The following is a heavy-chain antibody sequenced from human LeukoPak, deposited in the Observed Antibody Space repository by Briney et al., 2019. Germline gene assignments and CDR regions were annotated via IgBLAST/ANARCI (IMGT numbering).Heavy chain of an antibody. J-gene: IGHJ4*02. V-gene: IGHV3-48*03. D-gene: IGHD1-26*01. CDR2: ISNSGDIR. CDR3: AGGPQYSGSYGD. Sequence: GGSLRLSCVVSGFSFSDYEMAWVRQAPGMGLERISYISNSGDIRRYADAVKGRFAISRDNAKNSVSLQMDSLRADDTGLYFCAGGPQYSGSYGDWGQGTLVTVSS. CDR1: GFSFSDYE.